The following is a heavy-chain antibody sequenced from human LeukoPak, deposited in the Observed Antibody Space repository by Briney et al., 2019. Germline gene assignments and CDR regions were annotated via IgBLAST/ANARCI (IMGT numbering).Heavy chain of an antibody. D-gene: IGHD6-13*01. CDR1: GFTFSSYW. V-gene: IGHV3-7*03. J-gene: IGHJ4*02. CDR2: IKQDGSEK. CDR3: GRSAAAGFFDY. Sequence: PGGSLRLSCAASGFTFSSYWMSWVRQAPRRGLEWVANIKQDGSEKYYVDSVKGRFTISRDNAKNSLYMQMNSLRAEDTAVYYCGRSAAAGFFDYWGQGTLVTVSS.